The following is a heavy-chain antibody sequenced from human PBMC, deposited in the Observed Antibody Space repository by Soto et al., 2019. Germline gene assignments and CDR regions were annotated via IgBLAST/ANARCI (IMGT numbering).Heavy chain of an antibody. CDR1: GFTFSSYA. Sequence: SGFTFSSYAMSWVRQAPGKGLEWVSAISGSGGSTYYADSVKGRFTISRDNAKNSLYLQMNSLRAEDTAVYYCARDSYYYDSSGYFDYWGQGTLVTVSS. CDR2: ISGSGGST. V-gene: IGHV3-23*01. D-gene: IGHD3-22*01. CDR3: ARDSYYYDSSGYFDY. J-gene: IGHJ4*02.